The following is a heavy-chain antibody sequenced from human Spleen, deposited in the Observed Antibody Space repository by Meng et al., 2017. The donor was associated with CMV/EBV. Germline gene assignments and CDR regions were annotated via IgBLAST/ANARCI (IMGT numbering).Heavy chain of an antibody. CDR1: GFTFSSYA. CDR3: ARTGYYYDSSSYYQIDY. D-gene: IGHD3-22*01. CDR2: TSYDGSDK. J-gene: IGHJ4*02. V-gene: IGHV3-30*04. Sequence: GGSLRLSCAACGFTFSSYAMHWVRQAPGKGLEWVAVTSYDGSDKYHAESVKGRFSISRDNFKNRLYLQMDSLRTEDTAVYYCARTGYYYDSSSYYQIDYWGQGTLVTVSS.